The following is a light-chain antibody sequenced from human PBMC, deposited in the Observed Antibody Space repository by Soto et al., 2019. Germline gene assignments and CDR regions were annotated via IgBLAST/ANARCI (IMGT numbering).Light chain of an antibody. J-gene: IGKJ5*01. Sequence: IVLTQSPGTLSLSPGERATLSCRAIQSVSNNYLAWYQQKPGQAPRLLIYGASTRATGIPARFSGSGSGTEFTLTISSLQSEDFAVYYCQQYNNWPAITFGQGTRLEIK. CDR3: QQYNNWPAIT. CDR1: QSVSNN. CDR2: GAS. V-gene: IGKV3D-15*01.